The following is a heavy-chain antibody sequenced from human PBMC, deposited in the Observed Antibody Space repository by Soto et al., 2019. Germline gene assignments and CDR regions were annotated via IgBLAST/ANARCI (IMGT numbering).Heavy chain of an antibody. D-gene: IGHD6-6*01. CDR3: ARFLRSGDLAWRYSSSYFSYCYYGMYV. V-gene: IGHV1-8*01. J-gene: IGHJ6*02. CDR2: MNPNSGNT. CDR1: GYTFTSYD. Sequence: QVQLVQSGAEVKKPGASVKVSCKASGYTFTSYDINWVRQATGQGLEWMGWMNPNSGNTGYAQKFQVRVTMTRNTTMSTAYMELSSLRSEDTAVYYCARFLRSGDLAWRYSSSYFSYCYYGMYVWGQGTTVTVSS.